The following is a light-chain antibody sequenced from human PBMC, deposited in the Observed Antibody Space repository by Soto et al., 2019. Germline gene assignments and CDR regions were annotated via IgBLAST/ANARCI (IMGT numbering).Light chain of an antibody. CDR3: AAWDDSLNGPV. CDR2: SDN. J-gene: IGLJ3*02. CDR1: SSNIGSNT. V-gene: IGLV1-44*01. Sequence: QSVLTRPPSASGTPGQKVSISYSGGSSNIGSNTVNWYQQLPGTAPKLLIYSDNQRPSGVPDRFSGSKSGTSASLAISGLQSEDEADYYCAAWDDSLNGPVLGGGTKVTVL.